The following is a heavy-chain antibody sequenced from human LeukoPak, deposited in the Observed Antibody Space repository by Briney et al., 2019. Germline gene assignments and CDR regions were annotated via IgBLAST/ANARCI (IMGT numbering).Heavy chain of an antibody. CDR2: IYSGGST. CDR3: ARVRSYYVFDY. V-gene: IGHV3-66*01. CDR1: GFTVSSNY. J-gene: IGHJ4*02. D-gene: IGHD1-26*01. Sequence: PGGSMRLSCAASGFTVSSNYMSWVRLALGKGLEWVSVIYSGGSTYYADSVKGRFTISRDNSKNTLYLQMNSLRAEDTAVYYCARVRSYYVFDYWGQGTLVTVSS.